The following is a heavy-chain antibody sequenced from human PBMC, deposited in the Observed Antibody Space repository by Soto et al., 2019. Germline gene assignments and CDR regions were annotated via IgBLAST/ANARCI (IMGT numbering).Heavy chain of an antibody. CDR2: IRDKVNKYAT. V-gene: IGHV3-73*02. Sequence: EVQLVESGGGLVQPGGSLKLSCAASGFTFSGSAIHWVRQASGKGLEWVGRIRDKVNKYATAYAASVTGRFTISRDDSKNMAYLQMNSPKTDDTAVYYCGYDLWSGYYSVGQTSGMDVWGQGTTVTVSS. J-gene: IGHJ6*02. CDR3: GYDLWSGYYSVGQTSGMDV. D-gene: IGHD3-3*01. CDR1: GFTFSGSA.